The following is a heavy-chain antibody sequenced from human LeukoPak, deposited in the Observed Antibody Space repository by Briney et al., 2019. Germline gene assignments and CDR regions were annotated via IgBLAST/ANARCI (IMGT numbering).Heavy chain of an antibody. D-gene: IGHD6-13*01. CDR2: IYYSGST. V-gene: IGHV4-59*01. Sequence: KASETLSLTCTVSGGSISSYYWSWIRQPPGKGLEWIGYIYYSGSTNYNPSLKSRVTISVDTSKNQFSLKLSSVTAADTAVYYCARDLAIAAAGTDYYYGMDVWGQGTTVTVSS. J-gene: IGHJ6*02. CDR3: ARDLAIAAAGTDYYYGMDV. CDR1: GGSISSYY.